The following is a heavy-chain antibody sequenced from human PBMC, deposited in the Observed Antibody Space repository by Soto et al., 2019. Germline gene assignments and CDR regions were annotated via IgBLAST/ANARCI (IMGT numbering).Heavy chain of an antibody. Sequence: GGSLRLSCAASGFTFSSYSMNWVRQAPGKGLEWVSSISSSSSYIYYADSVKGRFTISRDNAKNSLYLQMNSLRAEDTAVYYCASVFTGRFIYDYWGQGTLVTVS. D-gene: IGHD3-10*01. CDR3: ASVFTGRFIYDY. CDR2: ISSSSSYI. J-gene: IGHJ4*02. CDR1: GFTFSSYS. V-gene: IGHV3-21*01.